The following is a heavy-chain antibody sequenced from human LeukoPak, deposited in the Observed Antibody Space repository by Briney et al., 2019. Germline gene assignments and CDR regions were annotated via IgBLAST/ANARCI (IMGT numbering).Heavy chain of an antibody. V-gene: IGHV3-48*02. J-gene: IGHJ4*02. Sequence: GGSLRLSCAASGFTFSSYSMNWVRQAPGKGLEWVSYISSTSRTIYYADSVKGRFTISRDNAKNSLYLQMNSLRDEDTAVYYCARDPDFGGDRYFDYWGQGTQVTVSS. CDR1: GFTFSSYS. D-gene: IGHD4/OR15-4a*01. CDR3: ARDPDFGGDRYFDY. CDR2: ISSTSRTI.